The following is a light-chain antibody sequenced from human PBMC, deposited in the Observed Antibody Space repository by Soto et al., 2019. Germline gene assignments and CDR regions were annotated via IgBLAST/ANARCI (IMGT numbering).Light chain of an antibody. CDR2: DAS. V-gene: IGKV3-11*01. Sequence: ELVLTQSPATLSLSQGERATLSCRATQSVSGCLACYQQTRRQAPRLLIYDASNRSNGIPARFSGSGSETDFSLTITSLEPEDFAVYYCQQRSNWSPWTFGQGTKADIK. CDR1: QSVSGC. CDR3: QQRSNWSPWT. J-gene: IGKJ1*01.